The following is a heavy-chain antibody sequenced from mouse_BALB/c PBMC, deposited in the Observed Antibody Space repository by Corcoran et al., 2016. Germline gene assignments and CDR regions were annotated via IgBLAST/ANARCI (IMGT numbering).Heavy chain of an antibody. V-gene: IGHV9-1*02. D-gene: IGHD3-2*01. Sequence: QIQLVQSGPELKKPGETVKISCKASGYTFTNYGMTWVKQAPGKGLKWMGWINTYTGEPTYADDFKGRFAFSLETSASTAYLQINNLKNEDMATYFCARRRQLGLPYYFDYWGQGTTLTVSS. J-gene: IGHJ2*01. CDR1: GYTFTNYG. CDR3: ARRRQLGLPYYFDY. CDR2: INTYTGEP.